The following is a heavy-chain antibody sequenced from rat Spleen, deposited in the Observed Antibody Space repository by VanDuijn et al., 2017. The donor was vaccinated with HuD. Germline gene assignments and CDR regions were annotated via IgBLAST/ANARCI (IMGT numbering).Heavy chain of an antibody. CDR2: ISYDGGST. J-gene: IGHJ4*01. Sequence: EVQLVESGGGLVQPGRSLKLSCAASGFIFSNSGMAWVRQAPTKGLEWVASISYDGGSTYYRDSVRGRFTVSRDDAKSSLYLQMDSLRSEDTATYYCTTDTYGGYVMDAWGQGASVTVSS. CDR1: GFIFSNSG. V-gene: IGHV5-20*01. CDR3: TTDTYGGYVMDA. D-gene: IGHD1-11*01.